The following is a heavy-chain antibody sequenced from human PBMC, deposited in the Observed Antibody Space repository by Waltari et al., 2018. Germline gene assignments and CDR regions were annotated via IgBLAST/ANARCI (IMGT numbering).Heavy chain of an antibody. J-gene: IGHJ4*02. V-gene: IGHV5-51*01. Sequence: EVQLVQSGAEVKKPGESLKISCKGSGYSFTSYWIGWVRQKPGKGLEWRGIFFPCDSDTRYIPSFQGQVTISADKSISTAYLQWSSLRASDTAIYFCARREFIGWYSLDYWGLGTLVTVSS. CDR3: ARREFIGWYSLDY. D-gene: IGHD6-19*01. CDR2: FFPCDSDT. CDR1: GYSFTSYW.